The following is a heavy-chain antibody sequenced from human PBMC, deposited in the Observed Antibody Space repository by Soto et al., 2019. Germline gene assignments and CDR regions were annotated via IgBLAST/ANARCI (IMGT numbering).Heavy chain of an antibody. J-gene: IGHJ6*02. V-gene: IGHV1-69*12. CDR2: IIPIFGTA. D-gene: IGHD3-3*01. Sequence: QLVQSGAEVKKPGSSVKVSCKASGGTFSSYAISWVRQAPGQGLEWMGGIIPIFGTANYAQKFQGRVTITADESTSTAYMELSSLRSEDTAVYYCARVMRIFGVVIPNLSGMDVWGQGTTVTVSS. CDR3: ARVMRIFGVVIPNLSGMDV. CDR1: GGTFSSYA.